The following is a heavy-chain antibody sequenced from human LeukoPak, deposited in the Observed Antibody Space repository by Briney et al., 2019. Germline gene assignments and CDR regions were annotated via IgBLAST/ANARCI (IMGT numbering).Heavy chain of an antibody. V-gene: IGHV4-39*01. Sequence: SETLSLTCTVSGGSISSSSYYWGWIRQPPGKGLEWIGSIYYSGSTYYNPSLKSRVTISVDTSKNQFSLKLSSVTAADTAVYYCARTSQNYDFWSGYYSTFDYWGQGTLVTVSS. CDR1: GGSISSSSYY. CDR2: IYYSGST. J-gene: IGHJ4*02. CDR3: ARTSQNYDFWSGYYSTFDY. D-gene: IGHD3-3*01.